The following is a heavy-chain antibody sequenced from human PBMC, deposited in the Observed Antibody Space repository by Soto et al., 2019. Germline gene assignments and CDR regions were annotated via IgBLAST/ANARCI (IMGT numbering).Heavy chain of an antibody. V-gene: IGHV3-23*01. CDR3: AKDDSGYDLWDPTAPPII. J-gene: IGHJ3*02. D-gene: IGHD5-12*01. CDR2: ISGSGGST. Sequence: PGGSLRLSCAASGLTFSSYAMSWVRQAPGKGLEWVSAISGSGGSTYYADSVKGRFTISRDNSKNTLYLQMNSLRAEDTAVYYCAKDDSGYDLWDPTAPPIIWGQGTMVTVSS. CDR1: GLTFSSYA.